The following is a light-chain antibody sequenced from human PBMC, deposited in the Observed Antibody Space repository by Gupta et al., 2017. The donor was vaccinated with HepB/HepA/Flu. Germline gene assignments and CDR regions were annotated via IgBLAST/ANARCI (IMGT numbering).Light chain of an antibody. CDR2: STS. V-gene: IGKV3-20*01. J-gene: IGKJ2*01. Sequence: EIVLTQSPGTLYLSPGERATLFCRASQSVSSNYFAWYQQKPGQAPRLLIYSTSSRATGIPDRFSGSGSGTHFTLTISRLEPEDFAVYYCQQYGSSRTTFGQGTKLEIK. CDR1: QSVSSNY. CDR3: QQYGSSRTT.